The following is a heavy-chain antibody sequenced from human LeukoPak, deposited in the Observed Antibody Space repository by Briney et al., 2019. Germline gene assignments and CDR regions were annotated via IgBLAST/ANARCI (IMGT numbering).Heavy chain of an antibody. CDR2: INHSGST. Sequence: SETLSLTCAVYGGSFSGYYWSWIRQPPGKGLEWIGEINHSGSTNYNPSLKSRVTISVDTSKNQFSLKLSSVTAADTAVCYCARGEYCSSTSCNYNWFDPWGQGTLVTVSS. CDR1: GGSFSGYY. V-gene: IGHV4-34*01. J-gene: IGHJ5*02. CDR3: ARGEYCSSTSCNYNWFDP. D-gene: IGHD2-2*01.